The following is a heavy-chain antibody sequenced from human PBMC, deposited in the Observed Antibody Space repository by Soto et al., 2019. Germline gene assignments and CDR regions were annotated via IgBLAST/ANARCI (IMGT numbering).Heavy chain of an antibody. J-gene: IGHJ5*02. CDR2: INPNSGGT. Sequence: GASVKVSCKASGYTFVGYYLHWVRQAPGQGLEWLGWINPNSGGTNYAQKFQGRVTMTRDTSISTAYMELSRLRSDDTAVYYCARVSVYGLGYCSSTSCPGWFDPWGQGTLVTVSS. D-gene: IGHD2-2*01. CDR3: ARVSVYGLGYCSSTSCPGWFDP. V-gene: IGHV1-2*02. CDR1: GYTFVGYY.